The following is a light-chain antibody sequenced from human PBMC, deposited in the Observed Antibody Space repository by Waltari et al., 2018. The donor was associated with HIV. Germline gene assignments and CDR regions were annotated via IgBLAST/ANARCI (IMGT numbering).Light chain of an antibody. V-gene: IGKV3-20*01. CDR1: QSVSSSY. Sequence: EFVLTQSPGTLSLSPGERATLSCRASQSVSSSYLAWYQQRPGQAPRLLIYGASSRAAGIPDRFTGSGSGTDFTLTISRLEPEDFAVHYCQHFDTSLPKYTFGQGTKLEIK. CDR2: GAS. J-gene: IGKJ2*01. CDR3: QHFDTSLPKYT.